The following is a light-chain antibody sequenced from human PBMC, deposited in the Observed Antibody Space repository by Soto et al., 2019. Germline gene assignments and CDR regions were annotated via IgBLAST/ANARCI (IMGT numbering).Light chain of an antibody. J-gene: IGLJ2*01. V-gene: IGLV2-11*01. CDR2: DVT. CDR3: CSFAGTYTI. Sequence: QSALTQPRSVSGSPGQSVTISCTGSSSDVGGYSHVSWFQQHPGKAPKLMIYDVTKRPSGVPDRFSGSKSGNTASLTISGLQAEDESDYYCCSFAGTYTIFGGGTLLTVL. CDR1: SSDVGGYSH.